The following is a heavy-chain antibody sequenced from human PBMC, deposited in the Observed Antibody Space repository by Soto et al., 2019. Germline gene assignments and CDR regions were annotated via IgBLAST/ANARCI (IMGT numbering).Heavy chain of an antibody. CDR1: GFSFRSYA. V-gene: IGHV3-33*08. D-gene: IGHD1-1*01. CDR2: IWYDGVNK. Sequence: PGGSLRLSCVASGFSFRSYAMHWVRQAPGKGLEWVAVIWYDGVNKYYADSVKGRFTISRDNSNNTLYVQMNSLKAEDTAVYYCVRDPYLPTAGRLASLHYWGPGTLVTSPQ. J-gene: IGHJ4*02. CDR3: VRDPYLPTAGRLASLHY.